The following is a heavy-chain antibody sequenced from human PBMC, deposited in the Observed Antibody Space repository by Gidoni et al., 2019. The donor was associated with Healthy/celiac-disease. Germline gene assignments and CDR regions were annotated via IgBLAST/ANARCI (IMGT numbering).Heavy chain of an antibody. D-gene: IGHD3-22*01. CDR1: GYTFTSYG. J-gene: IGHJ4*02. CDR3: ARVRDYYDSSGYYRHYFDY. CDR2: ISAYNGNT. V-gene: IGHV1-18*01. Sequence: QVQLVQSGAEVKKPGASVKVSCKASGYTFTSYGSSWVRQAPGQGLEWMGWISAYNGNTNYAQKLQGRVTMTTDTSTSTAYMELRSLRSDDTAVYYCARVRDYYDSSGYYRHYFDYWGQGTLVTVSS.